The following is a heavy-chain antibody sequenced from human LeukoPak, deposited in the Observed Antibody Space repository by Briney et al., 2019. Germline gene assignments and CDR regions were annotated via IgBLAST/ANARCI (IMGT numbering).Heavy chain of an antibody. CDR3: AKAFSSGSGRYYSHFDD. CDR1: GFTFSNYA. D-gene: IGHD3-10*01. Sequence: GGSLRLSCVASGFTFSNYAMSWVRQAPGKGLEWVSTISVFGDATHYADSVKGRFTVSRDSSMNTLYLQMNSLRAEDTAVYWCAKAFSSGSGRYYSHFDDWGQGTLVTVSS. V-gene: IGHV3-23*01. CDR2: ISVFGDAT. J-gene: IGHJ4*02.